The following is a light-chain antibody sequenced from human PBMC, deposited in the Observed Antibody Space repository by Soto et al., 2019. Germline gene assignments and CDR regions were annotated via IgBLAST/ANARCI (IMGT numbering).Light chain of an antibody. J-gene: IGKJ2*01. V-gene: IGKV3-20*01. CDR2: GSS. CDR3: QQYGSSPPYT. CDR1: QTVSGNY. Sequence: EIVLTQSPGILSLSPGERATLSCRASQTVSGNYLAWYQQKPGQSPRLLIYGSSDRAAGIPDRFSGSGSGTYFTLAINRVEPEDFAVYYCQQYGSSPPYTFGQGTTLEI.